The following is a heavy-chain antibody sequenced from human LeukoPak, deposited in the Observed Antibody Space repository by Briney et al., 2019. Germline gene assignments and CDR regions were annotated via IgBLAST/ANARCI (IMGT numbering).Heavy chain of an antibody. CDR2: IYYSGST. CDR1: GDSISSGDYY. D-gene: IGHD6-13*01. J-gene: IGHJ5*02. Sequence: PSETLSLTCTVSGDSISSGDYYWPWVRQPPGRGLERIGSIYYSGSTYYNPSLKSRVTISVDTSKNQFSLRLTSVTAADTAVYYCARLELAAAGNRWFDPWGQGTLVTVSS. CDR3: ARLELAAAGNRWFDP. V-gene: IGHV4-39*01.